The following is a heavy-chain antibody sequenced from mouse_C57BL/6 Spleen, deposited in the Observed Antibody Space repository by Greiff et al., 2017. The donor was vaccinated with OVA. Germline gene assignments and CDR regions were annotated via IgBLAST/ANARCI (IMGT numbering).Heavy chain of an antibody. J-gene: IGHJ3*01. Sequence: VQLKESGPGLVQPSQSLSITCTVSGFSLTSYGVHWVRQSPGKGLEWLGVIWSGGSTDYNAAFISRLSISKDNSKSQVFFKMNSLQADDTAIYYCARDSSGYPWFAYWGQGTLVTVSA. CDR2: IWSGGST. CDR1: GFSLTSYG. D-gene: IGHD3-2*02. V-gene: IGHV2-2*01. CDR3: ARDSSGYPWFAY.